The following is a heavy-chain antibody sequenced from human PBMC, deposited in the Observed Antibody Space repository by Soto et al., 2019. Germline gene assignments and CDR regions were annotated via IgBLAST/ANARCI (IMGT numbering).Heavy chain of an antibody. CDR2: IDPSDSYT. V-gene: IGHV5-10-1*01. CDR1: GYSFTSYW. CDR3: ARIMVATRDY. D-gene: IGHD5-12*01. J-gene: IGHJ4*02. Sequence: GESLKISCKGSGYSFTSYWISWVRQMPGKGLEWMGRIDPSDSYTNYSPSFQCHVTISADKSISTAYLQWSSLKASDTAMYYCARIMVATRDYWGQGTLVTVSS.